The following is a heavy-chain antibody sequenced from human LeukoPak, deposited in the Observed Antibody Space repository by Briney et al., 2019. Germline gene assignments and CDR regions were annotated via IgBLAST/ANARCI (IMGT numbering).Heavy chain of an antibody. D-gene: IGHD4-17*01. CDR1: DYTFTNYG. V-gene: IGHV1-18*01. CDR3: ARAPLGEPQDY. Sequence: GASVKVSCKASDYTFTNYGISWVRQAPGQGLEWMGWISAYNGNTNQAQKLQGRVTMTTDTSTRTAYMELRSLRSDDTAVYYCARAPLGEPQDYWGQGTLVTVSS. CDR2: ISAYNGNT. J-gene: IGHJ4*02.